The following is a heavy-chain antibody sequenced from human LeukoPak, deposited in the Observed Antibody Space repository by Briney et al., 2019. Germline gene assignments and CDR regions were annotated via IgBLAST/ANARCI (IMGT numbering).Heavy chain of an antibody. CDR3: AISGYGDHAPFDY. CDR2: IYPGDSDT. Sequence: GESLKISCKGSGYSLTSYWIGWVRQMPGKGLECMGIIYPGDSDTIYSPSFQGQVTISADKSINTVNLQWRSLKASDTAMYYCAISGYGDHAPFDYWGQGTLVTVSS. V-gene: IGHV5-51*01. J-gene: IGHJ4*02. D-gene: IGHD4-17*01. CDR1: GYSLTSYW.